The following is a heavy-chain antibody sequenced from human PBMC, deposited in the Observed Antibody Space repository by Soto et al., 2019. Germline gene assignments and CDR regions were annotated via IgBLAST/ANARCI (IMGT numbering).Heavy chain of an antibody. CDR3: ARTDRVSMDDYFYYFGMDV. J-gene: IGHJ6*02. CDR2: IYYSGST. V-gene: IGHV4-39*07. CDR1: GGSISSSSYY. Sequence: SETLSLTCTVSGGSISSSSYYWGWIRQPPGKGLEWIGSIYYSGSTYYNPSLKSRVTISVDTSENQFSLDLNSVTAADTAVYYCARTDRVSMDDYFYYFGMDVWGQGTTVTVSS. D-gene: IGHD3-10*01.